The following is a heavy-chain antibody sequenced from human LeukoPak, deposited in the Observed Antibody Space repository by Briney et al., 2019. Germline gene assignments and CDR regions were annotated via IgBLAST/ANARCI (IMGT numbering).Heavy chain of an antibody. Sequence: PSETLSLTCTVSGGSISSSSYYWGWIRQPPGKGLEWIGSINYSGSTYYNPSLKSRVTISVDTSKNQFSLKLSSVTAADTAVYYCARQGGSVLHYSDYWGQGTLVTVSS. D-gene: IGHD5-12*01. CDR1: GGSISSSSYY. CDR3: ARQGGSVLHYSDY. V-gene: IGHV4-39*01. J-gene: IGHJ4*02. CDR2: INYSGST.